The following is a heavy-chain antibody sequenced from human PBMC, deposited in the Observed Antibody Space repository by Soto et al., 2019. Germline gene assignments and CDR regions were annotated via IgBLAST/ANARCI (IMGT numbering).Heavy chain of an antibody. J-gene: IGHJ4*02. CDR2: ISAYNGNT. Sequence: QVQLVQSGAEVKKPGASVKVSCKTSGYTFTNFGLSWVRQAPGQGLVWMGWISAYNGNTNYAQNFPGRVTMTTDTSTSTAYMELGSLRSDDTAVYYCARGGTPVDYGGQGTPATVSS. D-gene: IGHD3-16*01. V-gene: IGHV1-18*01. CDR1: GYTFTNFG. CDR3: ARGGTPVDY.